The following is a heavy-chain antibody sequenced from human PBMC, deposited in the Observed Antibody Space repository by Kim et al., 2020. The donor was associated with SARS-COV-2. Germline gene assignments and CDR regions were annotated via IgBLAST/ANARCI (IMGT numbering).Heavy chain of an antibody. Sequence: GGSLRLSCSASGFTFTKAWMNWVRQAPGKGLEWLGRLRGRAVGGTADYAAPVRGRFSFSRDDSETTLYLQMNSLEIEDTAVYYCMTLSPMFRGLWGQGTLVTVSS. J-gene: IGHJ4*02. CDR2: LRGRAVGGTA. D-gene: IGHD3-10*02. CDR1: GFTFTKAW. CDR3: MTLSPMFRGL. V-gene: IGHV3-15*01.